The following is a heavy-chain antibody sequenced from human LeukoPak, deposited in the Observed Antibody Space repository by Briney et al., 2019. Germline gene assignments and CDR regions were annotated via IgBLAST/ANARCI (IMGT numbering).Heavy chain of an antibody. D-gene: IGHD6-13*01. V-gene: IGHV3-7*05. J-gene: IGHJ4*02. CDR3: AKDIEGIAAAGFDY. Sequence: GGSLRLSCAASGFTFSNYWMSWVRQAPGKGLEWVANIKEDGSEKYYVDSVKGRFTISRDNAKNSLYLQMNSLRAEDTALYYCAKDIEGIAAAGFDYWGQGTLVTVSS. CDR1: GFTFSNYW. CDR2: IKEDGSEK.